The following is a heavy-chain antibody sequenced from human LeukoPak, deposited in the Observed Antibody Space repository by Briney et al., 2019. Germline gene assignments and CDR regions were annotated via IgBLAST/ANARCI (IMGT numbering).Heavy chain of an antibody. Sequence: PGGSLRLSCAASGFTFSNAWMSWVRQAPGKGLEWVGRIKTKTDGGTVDYAAPVKGRFTISRDDSKNTLYLQMNSLKTEDTAVYYCTTEMSITLIVVVGVDYWGQGTLVTVSS. CDR1: GFTFSNAW. CDR3: TTEMSITLIVVVGVDY. J-gene: IGHJ4*02. CDR2: IKTKTDGGTV. V-gene: IGHV3-15*01. D-gene: IGHD3-22*01.